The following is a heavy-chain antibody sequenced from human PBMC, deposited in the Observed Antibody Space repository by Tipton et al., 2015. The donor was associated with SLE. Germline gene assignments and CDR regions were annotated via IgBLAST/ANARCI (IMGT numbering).Heavy chain of an antibody. CDR2: IDYSGST. V-gene: IGHV4-39*07. J-gene: IGHJ3*02. CDR1: GGSISSGSYN. Sequence: TLSLTCTVSGGSISSGSYNWGWIRQPPGKGLEWIGIIDYSGSTYYNPSLKSRVTISVDTSKNQFSLKLSSVTAADTAVYYCARDERLLGGGAFDIWGQGTMVTVSS. D-gene: IGHD1-1*01. CDR3: ARDERLLGGGAFDI.